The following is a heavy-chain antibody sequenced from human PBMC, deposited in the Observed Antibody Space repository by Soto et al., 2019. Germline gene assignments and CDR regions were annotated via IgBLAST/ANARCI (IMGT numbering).Heavy chain of an antibody. CDR3: AAGSGEVTAMVTYYYYYYGMDV. Sequence: QMQLVQSGPEVKKPGTSVKVSCKASGFTFTSSAVQWVRQARGQRLEWIGWIVVGSGNTNYAQKCQERVTITRDMSTNTAYMDLNSLRSEDTAVYYCAAGSGEVTAMVTYYYYYYGMDVWGQGTTVTVSS. CDR2: IVVGSGNT. V-gene: IGHV1-58*01. CDR1: GFTFTSSA. D-gene: IGHD5-18*01. J-gene: IGHJ6*02.